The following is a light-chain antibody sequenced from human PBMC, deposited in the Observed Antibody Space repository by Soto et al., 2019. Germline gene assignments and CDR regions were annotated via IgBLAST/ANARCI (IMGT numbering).Light chain of an antibody. Sequence: DIEMTQSPSTLSASVGDRVTITCRASQTIRSWLAWYQQRPGKAPKVLIYDASTLESGVPARFSGSGSETEFTLTNSRLQPEDSTSYFCQHYKGDPLTFGQGTKVEIK. CDR2: DAS. J-gene: IGKJ1*01. CDR3: QHYKGDPLT. CDR1: QTIRSW. V-gene: IGKV1-5*01.